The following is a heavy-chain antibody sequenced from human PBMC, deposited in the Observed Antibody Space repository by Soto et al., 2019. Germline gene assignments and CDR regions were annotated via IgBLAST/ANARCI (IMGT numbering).Heavy chain of an antibody. D-gene: IGHD2-2*01. CDR3: AKDDCISTSCYGLDYYGMDV. CDR2: ISYDGSNK. J-gene: IGHJ6*02. V-gene: IGHV3-30*18. Sequence: QVQLVESGGGVVQPGRSLRLSCAASGFTFSSYGMHWVRQAPGKGLEWVAVISYDGSNKYYADSVKGRFTISRDNSKNTLYLQMNSLRAEDTAVYYCAKDDCISTSCYGLDYYGMDVWGQGTTVTVSS. CDR1: GFTFSSYG.